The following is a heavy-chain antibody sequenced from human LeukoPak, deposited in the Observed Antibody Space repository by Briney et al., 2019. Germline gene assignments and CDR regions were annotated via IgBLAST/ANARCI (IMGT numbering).Heavy chain of an antibody. Sequence: PSETLSLTCVVSGASVTTSHWNWIRQVPGKGLEWIGCLSYTGKTDYNPSLTSRVTISLDASKNQVFLKLTSLTAADTAVYYCSEGYFEPFDHWGQGTLVTVSS. V-gene: IGHV4-59*02. J-gene: IGHJ4*02. D-gene: IGHD2/OR15-2a*01. CDR3: SEGYFEPFDH. CDR1: GASVTTSH. CDR2: LSYTGKT.